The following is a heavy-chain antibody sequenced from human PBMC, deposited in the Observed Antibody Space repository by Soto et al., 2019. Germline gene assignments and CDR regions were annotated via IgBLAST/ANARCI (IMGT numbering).Heavy chain of an antibody. CDR3: VTGSGAKLSSC. V-gene: IGHV1-69*13. D-gene: IGHD6-13*01. CDR2: IIPVFGTV. CDR1: GGTLSNCA. Sequence: SVKVSCKAAGGTLSNCAISWVRQAPGQGLEWMGGIIPVFGTVNYAQNFQGRVTITADESARTSYMELSSLKSQDTAVYYCVTGSGAKLSSCWGQGTLVTVSS. J-gene: IGHJ1*01.